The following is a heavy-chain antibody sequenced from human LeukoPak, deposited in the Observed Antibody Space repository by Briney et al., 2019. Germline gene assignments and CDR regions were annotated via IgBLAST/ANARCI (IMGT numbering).Heavy chain of an antibody. CDR3: TTDLGGYFSGGSCYTGLYNCLDP. CDR2: IRSETYGGTT. CDR1: GFTFYTAW. J-gene: IGHJ5*02. D-gene: IGHD2-15*01. V-gene: IGHV3-15*01. Sequence: PGGSLRLSCAASGFTFYTAWMNWVRQAPGKGLEWVARIRSETYGGTTEYTAPVKGRFTISRDDSRNTLYLQMDSLKTEDTAVYYCTTDLGGYFSGGSCYTGLYNCLDPWGQGTLVTVSS.